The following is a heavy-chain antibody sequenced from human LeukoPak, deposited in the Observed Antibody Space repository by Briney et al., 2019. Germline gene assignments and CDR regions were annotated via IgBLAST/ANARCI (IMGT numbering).Heavy chain of an antibody. CDR3: ASRYDYGDYGQGDY. Sequence: GSLRLSCAASGLTFSSYAMSWVRQPPGKGLEWIGEINHSGSTYYNPFLKRRVTISVDSPKNQFSLKLTSVTAADTAVYYCASRYDYGDYGQGDYWGQGTLVTVSS. CDR1: GLTFSSYA. CDR2: INHSGST. V-gene: IGHV4-34*08. J-gene: IGHJ4*02. D-gene: IGHD4-17*01.